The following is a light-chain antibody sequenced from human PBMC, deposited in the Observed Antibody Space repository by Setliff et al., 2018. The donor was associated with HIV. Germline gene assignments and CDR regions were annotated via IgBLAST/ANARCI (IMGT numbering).Light chain of an antibody. CDR3: QSYDSTLSGFYV. Sequence: QSALTQPPSVSGAPGQRVTISCTGSSSNIGPGYDVHWYQQVPGTAPKLLIYGNSNRPSGVPERFSASKSGTSASLTITGLQAGDEGDYYCQSYDSTLSGFYVFGTGTKVTVL. CDR2: GNS. CDR1: SSNIGPGYD. J-gene: IGLJ1*01. V-gene: IGLV1-40*01.